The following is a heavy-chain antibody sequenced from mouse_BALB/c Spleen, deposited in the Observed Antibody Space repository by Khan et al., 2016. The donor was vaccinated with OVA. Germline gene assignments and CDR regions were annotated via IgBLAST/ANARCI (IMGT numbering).Heavy chain of an antibody. J-gene: IGHJ2*01. Sequence: QVQLQQSGAELAKPGASVKMSCKASGYTFTTYWMHWIKQRPGQGLEWIGYINPTSGYTDYTEKFKDRATLSADKSSSTAYMQLTILTSEDSAVYYCTRDRIDYWGQGTTLTVSS. V-gene: IGHV1-7*01. CDR2: INPTSGYT. CDR1: GYTFTTYW. CDR3: TRDRIDY.